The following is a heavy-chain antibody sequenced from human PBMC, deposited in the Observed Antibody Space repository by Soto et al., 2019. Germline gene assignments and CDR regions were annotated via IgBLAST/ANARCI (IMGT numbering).Heavy chain of an antibody. D-gene: IGHD3-3*01. Sequence: SETLSLTCPVSGDSISAYSWSWVRPPPGKGLEWIGNIHYNGNTNYNPSLESRLSISVDTSKNQISLTLNSVTAADTAVYYCARAGETYCDFWSGFSPIDYWGPGTLVTVSS. CDR3: ARAGETYCDFWSGFSPIDY. CDR2: IHYNGNT. J-gene: IGHJ4*02. V-gene: IGHV4-59*01. CDR1: GDSISAYS.